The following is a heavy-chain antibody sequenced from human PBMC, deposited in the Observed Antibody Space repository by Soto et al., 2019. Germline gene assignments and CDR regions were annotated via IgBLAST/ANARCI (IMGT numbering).Heavy chain of an antibody. J-gene: IGHJ6*02. CDR2: INHSGST. D-gene: IGHD6-13*01. V-gene: IGHV4-34*01. CDR1: GGSFSGYY. Sequence: PSETLYLTCAAYGGSFSGYYWSWIRQPPGKGLEWIGEINHSGSTNYNPSLKSRVTISVDTSKNQFSLKLSSVTAADTAVYYCARTNRYSSSWYDYYYGMDVWGQGTTVTVSS. CDR3: ARTNRYSSSWYDYYYGMDV.